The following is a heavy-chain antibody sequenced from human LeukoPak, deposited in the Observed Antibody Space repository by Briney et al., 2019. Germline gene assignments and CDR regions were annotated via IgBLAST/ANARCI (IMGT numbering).Heavy chain of an antibody. CDR2: IDWDDDK. V-gene: IGHV2-70*04. D-gene: IGHD3-16*01. Sequence: SGPALVNPTQTLTLTCTFSGISLSTSGMRVSWIRQPPGKALEWLARIDWDDDKFYSTSLKTRLTISKDTSKNQVVLTMTNMDPVDTATYYCARSDYVSYGMDVWGKGTTVTVSS. CDR3: ARSDYVSYGMDV. CDR1: GISLSTSGMR. J-gene: IGHJ6*04.